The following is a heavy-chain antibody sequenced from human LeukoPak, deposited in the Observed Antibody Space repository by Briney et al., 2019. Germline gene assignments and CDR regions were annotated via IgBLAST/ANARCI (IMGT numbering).Heavy chain of an antibody. V-gene: IGHV4-38-2*02. Sequence: SETLSLTCSVYDNYFSSGYSWGWIRQPPGKGLEWIGNIYYSGSTNYKPSLKSRVTISVDTSKNQVSLKLSSVTAADTAVYYCARGVVITGLDYWGQGTLVTVSS. CDR1: DNYFSSGYS. CDR3: ARGVVITGLDY. D-gene: IGHD3-3*01. J-gene: IGHJ4*02. CDR2: IYYSGST.